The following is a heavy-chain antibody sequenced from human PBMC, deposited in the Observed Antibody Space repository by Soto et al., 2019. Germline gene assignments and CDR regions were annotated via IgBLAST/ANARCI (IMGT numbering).Heavy chain of an antibody. J-gene: IGHJ3*02. CDR2: IDHSGTT. Sequence: SETLSLTCAVSCVSISIPNWWAWVRQAPGKGLEWIGEIDHSGTTNYNPSLNSRVTISLDRSKNQFSLRLTSVAAADTAVYFCARGKLYAFDIWGQGTMVTVS. CDR1: CVSISIPNW. V-gene: IGHV4-4*02. CDR3: ARGKLYAFDI.